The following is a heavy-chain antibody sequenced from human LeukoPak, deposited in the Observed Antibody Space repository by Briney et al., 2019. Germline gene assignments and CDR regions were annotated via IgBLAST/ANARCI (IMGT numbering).Heavy chain of an antibody. CDR3: AIDQRHTYYYDSSGYYYVSY. CDR2: ISGSGSST. J-gene: IGHJ4*02. D-gene: IGHD3-22*01. Sequence: GGSLRLSCAASGFTFSSYAMRWVRQAQGKGLEWVSAISGSGSSTYYADSVKGRFTISRDNSKNTLYLQMNSLRAEDTAVYYCAIDQRHTYYYDSSGYYYVSYWGQGTLVTVSS. CDR1: GFTFSSYA. V-gene: IGHV3-23*01.